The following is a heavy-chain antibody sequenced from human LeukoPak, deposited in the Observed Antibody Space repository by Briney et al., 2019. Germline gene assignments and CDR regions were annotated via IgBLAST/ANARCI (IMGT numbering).Heavy chain of an antibody. V-gene: IGHV3-7*01. CDR2: IKQEGSEK. D-gene: IGHD6-13*01. CDR3: AREIAQQLDY. J-gene: IGHJ4*02. CDR1: GFPFSNYW. Sequence: GGSLRLSCAASGFPFSNYWMNWVRLAPGKGLEWVANIKQEGSEKYYVDSVKGRFITSRDDAKNSLFLQMNSLRVEDTAVYYCAREIAQQLDYWGQGTLVTVSA.